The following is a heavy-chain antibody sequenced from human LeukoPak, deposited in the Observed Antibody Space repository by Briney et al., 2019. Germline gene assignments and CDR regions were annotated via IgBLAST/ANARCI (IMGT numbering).Heavy chain of an antibody. CDR1: GFTFSSYG. V-gene: IGHV3-33*01. J-gene: IGHJ6*02. CDR3: ARSDYYDSSGYYYYYYGMDV. CDR2: IWYAGSNK. Sequence: GGSLRLSCAASGFTFSSYGMHWVRQAPGKGLEWVAVIWYAGSNKYYADSVKCRFTISRDNSKNTLYLQMNSLRAEDTAVYYCARSDYYDSSGYYYYYYGMDVWGQGTTVTVSS. D-gene: IGHD3-22*01.